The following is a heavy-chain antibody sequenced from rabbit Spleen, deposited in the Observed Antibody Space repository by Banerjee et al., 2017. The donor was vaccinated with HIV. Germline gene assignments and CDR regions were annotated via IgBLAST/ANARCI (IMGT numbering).Heavy chain of an antibody. V-gene: IGHV1S45*01. CDR2: IYVGSSGST. D-gene: IGHD6-1*01. J-gene: IGHJ3*01. Sequence: QEQLVESGGGLVKPGASLTLTCTASGFSFSSSYHLCWVRQAPGKGLEWTACIYVGSSGSTYYASWAKGRFTISKTSSTTVTLQMTSLTAADTATYFCARGSYIDTPYGYTTRLDLWGPGTLVTVS. CDR3: ARGSYIDTPYGYTTRLDL. CDR1: GFSFSSSYH.